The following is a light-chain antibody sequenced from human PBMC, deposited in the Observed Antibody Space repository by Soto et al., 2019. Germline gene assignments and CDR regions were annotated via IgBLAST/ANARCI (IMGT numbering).Light chain of an antibody. CDR3: QQSHSTPPIT. CDR1: QSIRGY. CDR2: AAS. Sequence: DIQVTQSPSSVSASVGDRVTITCRASQSIRGYLNWYQHKPGKAPKLLIFAASSLQSGVPSRFSGSGSGTDYTLTINSLQPEDFATYYCQQSHSTPPITFGQGTRLEI. J-gene: IGKJ5*01. V-gene: IGKV1-39*01.